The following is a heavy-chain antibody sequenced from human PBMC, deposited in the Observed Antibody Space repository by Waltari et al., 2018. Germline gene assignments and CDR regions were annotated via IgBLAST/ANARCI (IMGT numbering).Heavy chain of an antibody. Sequence: QVQLVESGGGVVQPGRSLRLSCAASGFTFSSYGMHWVRQAPGKGLEWVAVISYEGSNKYYADSVKGRFTISRDNSKNTLYLQMNSLRAEDTAVYYCANTWGPSSFDYWGQGTLVTVSS. CDR3: ANTWGPSSFDY. CDR1: GFTFSSYG. J-gene: IGHJ4*02. D-gene: IGHD3-16*01. V-gene: IGHV3-30*18. CDR2: ISYEGSNK.